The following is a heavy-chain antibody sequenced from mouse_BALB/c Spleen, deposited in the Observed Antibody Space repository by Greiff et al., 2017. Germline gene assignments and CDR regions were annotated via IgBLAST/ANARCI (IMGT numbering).Heavy chain of an antibody. CDR2: IRLKSNNYAT. Sequence: EVKLVESGGGLVQPGGSMKLSCVASGFTFSNYWMNWVRQSPEKGLEWVAEIRLKSNNYATHYAESVKGRFTISRDDSKSSVYLQMNNLRAEDTGIYYCTPVYFDYWGQGTTLTVSS. CDR3: TPVYFDY. CDR1: GFTFSNYW. J-gene: IGHJ2*01. V-gene: IGHV6-6*02.